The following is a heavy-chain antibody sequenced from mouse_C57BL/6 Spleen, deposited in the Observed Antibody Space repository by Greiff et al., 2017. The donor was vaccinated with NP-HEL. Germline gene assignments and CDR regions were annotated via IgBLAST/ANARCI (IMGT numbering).Heavy chain of an antibody. CDR1: GFTFSSYT. Sequence: EVKLVESGGGLVKPGGSLKLPCAASGFTFSSYTMSWVRQTPEKRLEWVATISGGGGNTYYPDSVKGRFTISRDNAKNTLYLQMSSLRSEDTALYYCARPGNDYDFDYWGQGTTLTVSS. D-gene: IGHD2-4*01. J-gene: IGHJ2*01. V-gene: IGHV5-9*01. CDR2: ISGGGGNT. CDR3: ARPGNDYDFDY.